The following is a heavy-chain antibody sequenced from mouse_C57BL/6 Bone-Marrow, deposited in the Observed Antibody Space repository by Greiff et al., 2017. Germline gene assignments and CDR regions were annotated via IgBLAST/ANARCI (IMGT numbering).Heavy chain of an antibody. V-gene: IGHV1-42*01. CDR3: ARGGIYYYGSSYRWYFDV. D-gene: IGHD1-1*01. Sequence: VQLKQSGPELVKPGASVKISCKASGYSFTGYYMNWVKQSPEKSLEWIGEINPSTGGTTYNQKFKAKATLTVDKSSSTAYMQLKSLTSEDSAVYYCARGGIYYYGSSYRWYFDVWGTGTTVTVSS. CDR2: INPSTGGT. J-gene: IGHJ1*03. CDR1: GYSFTGYY.